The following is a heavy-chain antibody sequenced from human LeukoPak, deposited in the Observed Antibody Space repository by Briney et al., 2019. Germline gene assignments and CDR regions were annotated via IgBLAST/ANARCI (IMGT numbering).Heavy chain of an antibody. J-gene: IGHJ4*02. CDR2: ISYDGSNK. Sequence: GGSLRLSCVASGYTFSPYWMSWVRQTPGKGLEWVAVISYDGSNKYYADSVKGRFTISRDNSKNTLYLQMNSLRAEDTAVYYCARELWFGESDGGNFDYWGQGTLVTVSS. D-gene: IGHD3-10*01. V-gene: IGHV3-30-3*01. CDR3: ARELWFGESDGGNFDY. CDR1: GYTFSPYW.